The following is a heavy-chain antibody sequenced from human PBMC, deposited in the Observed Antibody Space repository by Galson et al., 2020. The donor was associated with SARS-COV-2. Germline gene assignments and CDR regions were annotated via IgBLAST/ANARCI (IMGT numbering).Heavy chain of an antibody. CDR2: IYHSGST. CDR3: ARGRYCTNGVCFFDY. D-gene: IGHD2-8*01. CDR1: GGSISSGGYS. V-gene: IGHV4-30-2*01. J-gene: IGHJ4*02. Sequence: SETLSLTCAVSGGSISSGGYSWSWIRQPPGKGLEWIGYIYHSGSTYYNPSLKSRVTISVDRSKNQFSLKLSSVTAADTAVYYCARGRYCTNGVCFFDYWGQGTLVTVSS.